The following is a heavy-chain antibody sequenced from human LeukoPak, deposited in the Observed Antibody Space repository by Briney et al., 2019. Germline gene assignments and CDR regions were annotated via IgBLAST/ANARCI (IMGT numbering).Heavy chain of an antibody. CDR1: GYTFTSYG. D-gene: IGHD5-12*01. Sequence: ASVKVSCKASGYTFTSYGISWVRQAPGQGLEWMGWISAYNGNTNYAQKLQGRVTMTTDTSTSTAYMELRSLRSDDTAVYYCARDPTDSDIVATPGGNWFDPWGQGTLVTVSS. CDR3: ARDPTDSDIVATPGGNWFDP. V-gene: IGHV1-18*01. CDR2: ISAYNGNT. J-gene: IGHJ5*02.